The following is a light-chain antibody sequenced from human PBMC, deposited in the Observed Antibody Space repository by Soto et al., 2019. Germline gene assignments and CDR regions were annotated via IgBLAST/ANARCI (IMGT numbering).Light chain of an antibody. Sequence: IQMTQSHSTLCASLGDRVTITCRASQRISRWLAWYQQKPGKAPKLLIYKASSLESGVPSRFSGSGSGTEFTLTISRLKXDDFATYXXXXXXXXXWTFGQGTKVDI. CDR1: QRISRW. V-gene: IGKV1-5*03. CDR3: XXXXXXXWT. CDR2: KAS. J-gene: IGKJ1*01.